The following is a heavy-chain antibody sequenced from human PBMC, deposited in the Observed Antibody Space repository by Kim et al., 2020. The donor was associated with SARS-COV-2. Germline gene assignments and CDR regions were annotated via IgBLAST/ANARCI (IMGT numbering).Heavy chain of an antibody. D-gene: IGHD6-19*01. CDR3: AKGGRSALVY. CDR2: GTA. V-gene: IGHV4-4*07. Sequence: GTATYHPSFQSRVTLSVDTSKNRFSLKVTSVTAADTAVYYCAKGGRSALVYWGQGALVTVSS. J-gene: IGHJ4*02.